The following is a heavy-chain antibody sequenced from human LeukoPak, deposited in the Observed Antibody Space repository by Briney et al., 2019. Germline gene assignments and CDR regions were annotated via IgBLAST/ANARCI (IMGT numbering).Heavy chain of an antibody. Sequence: PSETLSLTCAVHGGSFSGYYWSWIRQPPGKGLEWIGEINHSGSTNYNPSLKSRVTISVDTSKNQFSLKLSSMTAADTAVYYCARRRRSTYYYDSSGPPRGNWFDPWGQGTLVTVSS. J-gene: IGHJ5*02. CDR2: INHSGST. V-gene: IGHV4-34*01. CDR1: GGSFSGYY. CDR3: ARRRRSTYYYDSSGPPRGNWFDP. D-gene: IGHD3-22*01.